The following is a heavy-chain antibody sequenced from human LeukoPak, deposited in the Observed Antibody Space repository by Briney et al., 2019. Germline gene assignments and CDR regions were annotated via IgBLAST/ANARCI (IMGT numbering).Heavy chain of an antibody. V-gene: IGHV1-18*04. Sequence: ASVKVSCKASGYSFTVYYMHWVRQAPGQGLEWVGWISAFNGDTIYAQKLQGRVTMTTDTSTSTAYMELRSLRSDDTAVYYCARDLGSYYYYYMDVWGKGTTVTISS. CDR1: GYSFTVYY. D-gene: IGHD7-27*01. J-gene: IGHJ6*03. CDR3: ARDLGSYYYYYMDV. CDR2: ISAFNGDT.